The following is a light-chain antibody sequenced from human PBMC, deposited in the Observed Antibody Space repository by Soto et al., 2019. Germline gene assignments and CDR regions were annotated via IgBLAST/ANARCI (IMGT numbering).Light chain of an antibody. CDR2: LEGSGSY. CDR3: ETWDSNTHV. V-gene: IGLV4-60*03. Sequence: QSVLTQSSSASASLGSSVKLTCILSSGHSSYIIAWHQQQPGKAPRYLMKLEGSGSYNKGSGVPDRFSGSSSGADRYLTISNLQSEDEADYYCETWDSNTHVFGTGTKRTVL. J-gene: IGLJ1*01. CDR1: SGHSSYI.